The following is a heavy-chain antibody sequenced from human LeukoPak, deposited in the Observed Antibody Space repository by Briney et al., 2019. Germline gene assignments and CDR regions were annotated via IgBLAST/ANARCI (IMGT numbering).Heavy chain of an antibody. V-gene: IGHV1-69*05. J-gene: IGHJ3*01. Sequence: SVKVSCKASGGTFSSYAISWVRQAPGQGLEWMGGIIPIFGTANYAQKFQGRVTITTDESTSTAYMELGSLRSEDTAVYYCANHPHYDYVWGSSSWGQGTMVTVSS. CDR3: ANHPHYDYVWGSSS. CDR1: GGTFSSYA. CDR2: IIPIFGTA. D-gene: IGHD3-16*01.